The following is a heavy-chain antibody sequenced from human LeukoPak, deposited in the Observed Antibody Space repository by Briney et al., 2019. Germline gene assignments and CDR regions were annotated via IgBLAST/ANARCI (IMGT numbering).Heavy chain of an antibody. CDR2: IYTSGST. CDR1: GGSISGYY. Sequence: PSETLSLICSVSGGSISGYYWSWIRQPAGKGLEWIGRIYTSGSTNYNPSLKSRVTMSVDTSKNQFSLKLSSVTAADTAVYYCARDLVVPAAIPFDYWGQGTLVTVSS. D-gene: IGHD2-2*02. V-gene: IGHV4-4*07. CDR3: ARDLVVPAAIPFDY. J-gene: IGHJ4*02.